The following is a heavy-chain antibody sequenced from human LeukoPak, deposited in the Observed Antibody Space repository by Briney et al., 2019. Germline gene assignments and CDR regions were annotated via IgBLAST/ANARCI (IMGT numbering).Heavy chain of an antibody. CDR3: ARQFRDSSGYYSYYFDY. V-gene: IGHV5-51*01. Sequence: GEPLNISCKGSGYSFNTYWIGWVLQMPGRGLEWKGIIYPGDSDTRYSPSFQGQVTISADKSISTAYLQWSSLKASDTAMYYCARQFRDSSGYYSYYFDYWGQGTLVTVSS. CDR2: IYPGDSDT. CDR1: GYSFNTYW. D-gene: IGHD3-22*01. J-gene: IGHJ4*02.